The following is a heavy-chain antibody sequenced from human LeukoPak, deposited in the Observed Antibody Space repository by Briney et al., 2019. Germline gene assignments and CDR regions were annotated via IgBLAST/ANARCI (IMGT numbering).Heavy chain of an antibody. Sequence: GGSLRLSCAASGFTVSSNYMSWVRQAPGKGLEWVSVIYSGGSTYYADSVKGRFTISRDNSKNTLYLQMNSLRAEDTAVYYCARTPGIAVAATGWFDPWGQGTLVTVSS. D-gene: IGHD6-19*01. CDR2: IYSGGST. J-gene: IGHJ5*02. V-gene: IGHV3-66*01. CDR3: ARTPGIAVAATGWFDP. CDR1: GFTVSSNY.